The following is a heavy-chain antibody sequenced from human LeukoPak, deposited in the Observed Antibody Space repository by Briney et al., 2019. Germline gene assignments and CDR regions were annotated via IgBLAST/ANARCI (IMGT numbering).Heavy chain of an antibody. D-gene: IGHD1-26*01. CDR2: INSDGSST. CDR1: GFTLSTYW. Sequence: PGGSLRLSCAASGFTLSTYWMLWVPQAPGQGVVWVLRINSDGSSTSYADSVRVRFTISRANPKTTMYLKMDRLRAQTTAFYSGARDPPEWELPHDYWGERALVTPSS. CDR3: ARDPPEWELPHDY. J-gene: IGHJ4*02. V-gene: IGHV3-74*01.